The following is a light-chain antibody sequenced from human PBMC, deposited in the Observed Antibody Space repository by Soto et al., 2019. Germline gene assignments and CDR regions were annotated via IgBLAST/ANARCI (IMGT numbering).Light chain of an antibody. CDR3: RSYDSSLSAVV. V-gene: IGLV1-40*01. Sequence: QPVLTQPPSVSGAPGQRVTISCTGSSSNIGAGYDVHWYQQLPGTAPKLLIYGNNNRPSGVPDRFSGSKSGTSASLAITGLQAEDEADYYCRSYDSSLSAVVFGGGTKLTVL. CDR1: SSNIGAGYD. CDR2: GNN. J-gene: IGLJ2*01.